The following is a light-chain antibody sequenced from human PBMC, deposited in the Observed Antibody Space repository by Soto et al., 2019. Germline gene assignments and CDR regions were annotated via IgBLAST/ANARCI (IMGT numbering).Light chain of an antibody. CDR3: QVWDSDRHVV. CDR2: EDS. Sequence: SYELTQPPSLSVAPGQTAKITCGGDNIGRKSVHWYQQEPGQAPVLVVYEDSARPSGIPQRFSGSNSGNTATLTISRVEVGDEAYYFRQVWDSDRHVVFGGGTKLTVL. J-gene: IGLJ2*01. V-gene: IGLV3-21*02. CDR1: NIGRKS.